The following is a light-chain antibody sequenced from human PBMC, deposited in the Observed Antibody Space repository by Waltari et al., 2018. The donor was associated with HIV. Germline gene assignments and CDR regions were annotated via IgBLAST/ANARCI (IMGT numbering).Light chain of an antibody. V-gene: IGKV4-1*01. CDR1: QSVLYRSNNKNF. Sequence: DIVMTQSPDSLAVSLGERATINCKSRQSVLYRSNNKNFLAWYQQKPGQPPKLLIYWASTRESGVPDRCSGSGSGTDFTLTISSLQAEDVAVYYCQQYYSTLFTFGQGTRLEIK. CDR3: QQYYSTLFT. J-gene: IGKJ5*01. CDR2: WAS.